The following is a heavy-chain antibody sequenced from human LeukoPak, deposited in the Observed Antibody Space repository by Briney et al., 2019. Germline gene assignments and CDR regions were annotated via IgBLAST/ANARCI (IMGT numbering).Heavy chain of an antibody. D-gene: IGHD6-19*01. CDR1: GFTFSSYA. J-gene: IGHJ3*02. CDR2: IWYDGSNK. CDR3: ARDRGSSGWYDAFYI. Sequence: PGGSLRLSCAASGFTFSSYAMHWVRQAPGKGLEWVAVIWYDGSNKYYADSVKGRFTISRDNSKNTLYLQMNSLRAEDTAVYYCARDRGSSGWYDAFYIWGQGTMVTVSS. V-gene: IGHV3-33*01.